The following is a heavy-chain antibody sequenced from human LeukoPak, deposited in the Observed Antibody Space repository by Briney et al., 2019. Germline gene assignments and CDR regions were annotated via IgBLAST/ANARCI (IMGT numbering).Heavy chain of an antibody. J-gene: IGHJ3*02. V-gene: IGHV4-59*01. CDR3: ARDSTPNGDYAFDI. D-gene: IGHD4-17*01. CDR2: IYYSGST. Sequence: SETLSLTCTVSGGSISSYYWSWLRQPPGKGLEWIGYIYYSGSTNYNPSLKSRVTISVDTSKNQFSLKLSSVTAADTAVYYCARDSTPNGDYAFDIWGQGTMVTVSS. CDR1: GGSISSYY.